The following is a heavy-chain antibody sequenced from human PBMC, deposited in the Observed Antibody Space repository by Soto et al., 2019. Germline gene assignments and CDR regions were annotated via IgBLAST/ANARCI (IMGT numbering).Heavy chain of an antibody. CDR1: GFTFSSYA. Sequence: GGSLRLSCAASGFTFSSYAMSWVRQAPGKGLEWVSAISGSGGSTYYADSVKGRFTISRDNSKNTLYLQMNSLRAEDTAVYYCAKDTVVVVAATEVNAFDIWGQGTMVTVSS. CDR2: ISGSGGST. D-gene: IGHD2-15*01. V-gene: IGHV3-23*01. J-gene: IGHJ3*02. CDR3: AKDTVVVVAATEVNAFDI.